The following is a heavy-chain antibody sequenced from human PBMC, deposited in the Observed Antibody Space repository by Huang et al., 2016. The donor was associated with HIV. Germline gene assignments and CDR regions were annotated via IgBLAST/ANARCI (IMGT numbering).Heavy chain of an antibody. CDR2: MHYGGRT. V-gene: IGHV4-39*02. CDR1: FASISGNSQY. CDR3: ASGPVIVSISRFYFEQ. J-gene: IGHJ4*02. D-gene: IGHD3-22*01. Sequence: LLLRESGSGLVKTSETMSLSCTVAFASISGNSQYWTWVRQAPGKGLEWIASMHYGGRTYYNPSLKGRVSMSVDTSHNQHFSRTLASVTAADTAVYFCASGPVIVSISRFYFEQWGPGILVTV.